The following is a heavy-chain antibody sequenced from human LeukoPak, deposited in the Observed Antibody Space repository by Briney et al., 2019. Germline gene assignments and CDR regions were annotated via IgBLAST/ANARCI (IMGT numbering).Heavy chain of an antibody. CDR2: ISGSGGST. V-gene: IGHV3-23*01. J-gene: IGHJ4*02. CDR3: AKSGPYCSSTSCNYFDY. CDR1: GFTFSTYA. D-gene: IGHD2-2*01. Sequence: GGSLRLSCEASGFTFSTYAMHWVRQAPGKGLEWVSAISGSGGSTYYADSVKGRFTISRDNSKNALFLQMNSLRAEDTAVYYCAKSGPYCSSTSCNYFDYWGQGTLVTVSS.